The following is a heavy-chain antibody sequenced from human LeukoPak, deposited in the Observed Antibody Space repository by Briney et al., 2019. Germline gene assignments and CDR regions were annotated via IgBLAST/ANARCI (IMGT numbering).Heavy chain of an antibody. J-gene: IGHJ4*02. D-gene: IGHD1-26*01. V-gene: IGHV1-2*02. Sequence: ASVKVSCKASGYTFTGYYMHWVRQAPGQGLEWMGWINPNSGGTNYAQKFQGRVTMTRDTSISTAYMELSRLRSDETAVYYCARCIVGATGGDYWGQGTLVTVSS. CDR3: ARCIVGATGGDY. CDR2: INPNSGGT. CDR1: GYTFTGYY.